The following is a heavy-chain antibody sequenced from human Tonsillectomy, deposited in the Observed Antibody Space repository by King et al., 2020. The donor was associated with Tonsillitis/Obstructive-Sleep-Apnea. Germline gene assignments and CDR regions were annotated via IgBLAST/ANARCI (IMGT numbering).Heavy chain of an antibody. CDR1: GFALSNFA. Sequence: VQLVESGGGVVQPGRSLRLSCAASGFALSNFAVHWVRQAPGKGLEWVAVISYDGSNKYYADSVRGRFTISRDNSKNTVFLQMNTVRGGDTAVYYCARDPLETYGSGSFQIDYWGQGTLVTVSS. J-gene: IGHJ4*02. CDR2: ISYDGSNK. D-gene: IGHD3-10*01. V-gene: IGHV3-30*01. CDR3: ARDPLETYGSGSFQIDY.